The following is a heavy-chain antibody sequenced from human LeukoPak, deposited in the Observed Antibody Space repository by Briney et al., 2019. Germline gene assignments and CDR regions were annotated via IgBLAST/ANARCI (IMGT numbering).Heavy chain of an antibody. CDR3: AKGAIWFGEVFDY. CDR2: ISGSGGST. D-gene: IGHD3-10*01. CDR1: GFTFSSYA. J-gene: IGHJ4*02. V-gene: IGHV3-23*01. Sequence: PGGSLGLSCAASGFTFSSYAMSWVRQAPGKGLEWVPAISGSGGSTYYADSVKGRFTISRDNSKSTLYLQMNSLRAEDTAVYYCAKGAIWFGEVFDYWGQGTLVTVSS.